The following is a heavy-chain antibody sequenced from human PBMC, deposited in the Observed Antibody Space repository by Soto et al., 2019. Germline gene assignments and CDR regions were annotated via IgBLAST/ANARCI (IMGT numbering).Heavy chain of an antibody. CDR3: ARVGFGELLAHGMDV. CDR1: GGSISSGDYY. J-gene: IGHJ6*02. Sequence: QVQLQESGPGLVKPSQTLFLTCTVSGGSISSGDYYWSWIRQPPGKGLEWIGYIYYSGSTYYNPSLKSRVTISVDTSKNQFSLKLSSVTAAATAVYYCARVGFGELLAHGMDVWGQGTTVTVSS. V-gene: IGHV4-30-4*01. D-gene: IGHD3-10*01. CDR2: IYYSGST.